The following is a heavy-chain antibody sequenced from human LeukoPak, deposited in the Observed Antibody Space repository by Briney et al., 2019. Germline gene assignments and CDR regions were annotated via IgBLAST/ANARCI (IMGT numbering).Heavy chain of an antibody. CDR1: GGSISSYY. CDR3: ASAKLGTWFDP. CDR2: IYYSGST. J-gene: IGHJ5*02. V-gene: IGHV4-59*01. D-gene: IGHD7-27*01. Sequence: SETLSLTCTVSGGSISSYYWSWIRQPPGKGLEWIGYIYYSGSTNYNPSLKSRVTISVDTSKNQFSLKLSSVIAADTAVYYCASAKLGTWFDPWGQGTLVTVSS.